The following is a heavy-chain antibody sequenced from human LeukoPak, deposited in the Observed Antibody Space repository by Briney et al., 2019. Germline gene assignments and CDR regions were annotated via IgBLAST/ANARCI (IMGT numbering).Heavy chain of an antibody. V-gene: IGHV3-33*01. CDR1: GFTFSSYG. CDR2: IWYDGSNK. CDR3: ARDVRDCSSTSCYIWGTGSLVY. J-gene: IGHJ4*02. Sequence: GGSLRLSCAASGFTFSSYGMHWVRQAPGKGLEWVAVIWYDGSNKYYADSVKGRFTISRDNSKNTLYLQMNSLRAEDTAVYYCARDVRDCSSTSCYIWGTGSLVYWGQGTLVTVSS. D-gene: IGHD2-2*02.